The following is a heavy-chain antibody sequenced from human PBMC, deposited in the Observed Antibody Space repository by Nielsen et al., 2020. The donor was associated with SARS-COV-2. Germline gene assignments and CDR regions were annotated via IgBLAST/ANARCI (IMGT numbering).Heavy chain of an antibody. CDR3: ARAPITMIVVVNAFDI. CDR2: IFYSGST. D-gene: IGHD3-22*01. J-gene: IGHJ3*02. CDR1: GGSISSGGYY. Sequence: SETLSPTCTVSGGSISSGGYYWSWIRQHPGKGLEWIGYIFYSGSTYYNPSLKRRVTRSVDTSKNQFSLKLSSVTAADTAVYYCARAPITMIVVVNAFDIWGQGTMVTVSS. V-gene: IGHV4-31*03.